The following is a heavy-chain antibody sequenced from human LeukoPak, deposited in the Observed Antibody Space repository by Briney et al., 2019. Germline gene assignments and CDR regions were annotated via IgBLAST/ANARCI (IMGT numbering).Heavy chain of an antibody. J-gene: IGHJ5*02. CDR1: GYTSTSYY. V-gene: IGHV1-46*01. CDR3: ARDKGGSGWYEAWFDP. CDR2: INPSGGST. Sequence: GASVKVSCKASGYTSTSYYMHWVRQAPGQGLEWMGIINPSGGSTSYAQKFQGRVTTTRDTSTSTVYMELSSLRSEDTAVYYCARDKGGSGWYEAWFDPWGQGTLVTVSS. D-gene: IGHD6-19*01.